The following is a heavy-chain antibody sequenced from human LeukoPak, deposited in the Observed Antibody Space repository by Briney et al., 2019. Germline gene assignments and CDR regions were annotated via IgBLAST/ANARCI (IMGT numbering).Heavy chain of an antibody. CDR2: ISSSDSYI. J-gene: IGHJ5*02. D-gene: IGHD6-13*01. CDR3: ARAHSSSWPGWYDP. CDR1: GFLFSNYN. Sequence: GGSLRLSCAACGFLFSNYNMIWLAEAPGKGLEGVSSISSSDSYIYYADSVKGRFTISRDNAKNSLFLEMNRLRGEDTAIYYCARAHSSSWPGWYDPWGQGTLVTVSS. V-gene: IGHV3-21*01.